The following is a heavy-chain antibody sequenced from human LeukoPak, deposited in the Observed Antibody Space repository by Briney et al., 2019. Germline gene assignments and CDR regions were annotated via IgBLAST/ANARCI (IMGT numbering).Heavy chain of an antibody. D-gene: IGHD7-27*01. V-gene: IGHV1-2*06. CDR1: GYTFTGYY. J-gene: IGHJ4*02. CDR2: INPNSGGT. CDR3: ARVVVSVTGEWRLYDY. Sequence: ASVKVSYKASGYTFTGYYMHWVRQAPGQGLEWMGRINPNSGGTNYAQKFQGRVTMTRDTSISTAYMELSRLRSDDTAVYYCARVVVSVTGEWRLYDYWGQGTLVTVSS.